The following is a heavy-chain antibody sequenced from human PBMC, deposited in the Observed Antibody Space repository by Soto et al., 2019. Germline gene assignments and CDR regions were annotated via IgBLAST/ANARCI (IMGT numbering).Heavy chain of an antibody. CDR2: IWYDGSNK. Sequence: QVQLVESGGGVVQPGRSLRLSCAASGFTFSSYGMHWVRKAPGKGLEWVAVIWYDGSNKYYADSVKGRFTISRDNSKNTLYLQMNSLRAEDTAVYYCARGKTTPGYWGQGTLVTVSS. D-gene: IGHD4-17*01. J-gene: IGHJ4*02. CDR1: GFTFSSYG. V-gene: IGHV3-33*01. CDR3: ARGKTTPGY.